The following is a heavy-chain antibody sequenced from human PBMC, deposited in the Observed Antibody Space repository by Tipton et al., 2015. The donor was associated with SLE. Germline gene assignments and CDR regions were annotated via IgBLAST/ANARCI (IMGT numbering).Heavy chain of an antibody. CDR3: AKDLAHGSGEAFDI. J-gene: IGHJ3*02. CDR1: GFTFSSYS. CDR2: IWYDGSNE. D-gene: IGHD3-10*01. Sequence: SLRLSCAAAGFTFSSYSLNWVRQAPGKGLEWVAIIWYDGSNEYYADSVKGRFTISRDNSKNTLSLQMNSLRAEDTAVYYCAKDLAHGSGEAFDIWGQGTMVTVSS. V-gene: IGHV3-30*02.